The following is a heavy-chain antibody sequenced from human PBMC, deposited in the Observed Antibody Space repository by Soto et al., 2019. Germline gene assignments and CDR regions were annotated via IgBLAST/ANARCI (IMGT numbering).Heavy chain of an antibody. CDR2: ISYDGSNK. D-gene: IGHD3-10*01. Sequence: GGSLRLSCAASGFTFSSYGMHWVRQAPGKGLEWVAVISYDGSNKYYADSVKGRFTISRDNSKNTLYLQMNSLRAEDTAVYYCAKDLVTMVRGVMNSFDYWGQGTLVTVSS. CDR3: AKDLVTMVRGVMNSFDY. J-gene: IGHJ4*02. V-gene: IGHV3-30*18. CDR1: GFTFSSYG.